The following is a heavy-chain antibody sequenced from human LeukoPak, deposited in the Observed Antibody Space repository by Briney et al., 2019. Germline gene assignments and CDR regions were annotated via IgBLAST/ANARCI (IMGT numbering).Heavy chain of an antibody. J-gene: IGHJ4*02. V-gene: IGHV3-11*03. CDR3: ARCQYTTSPDF. D-gene: IGHD1-26*01. CDR1: VVTSRDLY. CDR2: ISRRTESP. Sequence: GRSLRLSCAPSVVTSRDLYISCIPQAPAGGLECVTYISRRTESPNYAVYVPGRFTISRDNAKNSLYLQMNSLRAENTAVYYCARCQYTTSPDFWGQGTLVTVSP.